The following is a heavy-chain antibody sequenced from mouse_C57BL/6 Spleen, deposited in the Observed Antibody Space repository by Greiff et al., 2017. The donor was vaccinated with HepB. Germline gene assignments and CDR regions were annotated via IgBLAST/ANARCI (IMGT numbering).Heavy chain of an antibody. CDR2: IYPGSGST. CDR3: ARGAAQATVRAMDY. Sequence: QVHVKQPGAELVKPGASVKMSCKASGYTFTSYWITWVKQRPGQGLEWIGDIYPGSGSTNYNEKFKSKATLTVDTSSSTAYMQLSSLTSEDSAVYYCARGAAQATVRAMDYWGQGTSVTVSS. V-gene: IGHV1-55*01. D-gene: IGHD3-2*02. J-gene: IGHJ4*01. CDR1: GYTFTSYW.